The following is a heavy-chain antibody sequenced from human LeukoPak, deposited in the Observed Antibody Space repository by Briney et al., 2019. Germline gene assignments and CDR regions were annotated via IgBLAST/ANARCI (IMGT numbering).Heavy chain of an antibody. CDR1: GGSVSTISYF. CDR3: ARLGPRNSSGYYFY. CDR2: VDDSGST. D-gene: IGHD3-22*01. V-gene: IGHV4-39*01. J-gene: IGHJ4*02. Sequence: PPETLSLTCTVSGGSVSTISYFWGWLRQPPGKGLEWIGSVDDSGSTYYNPSLKRRVTISAHTSKNQCSLRLSSVTAADTAVYYCARLGPRNSSGYYFYWGQGSLVTVSS.